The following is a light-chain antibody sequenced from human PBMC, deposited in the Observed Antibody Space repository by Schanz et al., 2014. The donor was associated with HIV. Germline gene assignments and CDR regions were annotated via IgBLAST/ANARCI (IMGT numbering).Light chain of an antibody. CDR3: QQYYSTPLT. CDR1: QNISSN. J-gene: IGKJ4*01. CDR2: GAS. Sequence: EIVVTQSPATLSVSPGERATLSCRASQNISSNLAWYQQKPGQTPRLLIYGASTRATGIPARFSGRGSGTEFTLTISGLQSEDVAVYYCQQYYSTPLTFGGGTKVEIK. V-gene: IGKV3-15*01.